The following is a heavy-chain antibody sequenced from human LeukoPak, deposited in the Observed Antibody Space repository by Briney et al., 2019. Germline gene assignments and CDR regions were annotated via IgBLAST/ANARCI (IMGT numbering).Heavy chain of an antibody. D-gene: IGHD4-17*01. CDR3: ARPTTFYYYYMDV. J-gene: IGHJ6*03. CDR1: GGSISSSRYY. V-gene: IGHV4-39*01. Sequence: SETLSLTCTVSGGSISSSRYYWGWIRQPPGKGLEWIGSIYYSGNTYYSPSLKSRVTMSADTSKNQFSLKLTSVTAADTAVYYCARPTTFYYYYMDVWGKGTTVTVSS. CDR2: IYYSGNT.